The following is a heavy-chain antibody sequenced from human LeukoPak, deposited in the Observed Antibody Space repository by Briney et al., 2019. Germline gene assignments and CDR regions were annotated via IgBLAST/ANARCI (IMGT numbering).Heavy chain of an antibody. CDR3: ASGNSHAFDI. CDR2: IDLAGDYT. CDR1: GFTFSDYW. J-gene: IGHJ3*02. Sequence: GGSLRLSCAASGFTFSDYWRFWVRQAPGKGLVWVSRIDLAGDYTTYADSVKGRFTISRDNAKNTLYLEMNSLRAEDTAVYYCASGNSHAFDIWGQGTMVTVSS. V-gene: IGHV3-74*01.